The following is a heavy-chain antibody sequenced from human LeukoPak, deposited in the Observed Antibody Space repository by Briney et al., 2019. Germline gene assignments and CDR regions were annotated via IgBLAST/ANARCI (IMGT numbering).Heavy chain of an antibody. Sequence: GGSLRLSCAASGFTFNNYALSWVRQAPGKGLERVSAINGSGGDTYYAGSVKGRFTISRDFSKNTLYLQMNSLRVEDTALYYCAKGPKLGDGFHCDSWGQGTLVTVSS. V-gene: IGHV3-23*01. D-gene: IGHD5-24*01. CDR3: AKGPKLGDGFHCDS. CDR2: INGSGGDT. J-gene: IGHJ4*02. CDR1: GFTFNNYA.